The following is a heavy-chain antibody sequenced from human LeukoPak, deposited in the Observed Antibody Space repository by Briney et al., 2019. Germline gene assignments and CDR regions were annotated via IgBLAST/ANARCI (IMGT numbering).Heavy chain of an antibody. D-gene: IGHD3-22*01. V-gene: IGHV4-38-2*01. J-gene: IGHJ4*02. CDR2: IYHSGST. CDR1: GYSISSGYY. Sequence: PSETLSLTCAVSGYSISSGYYWGWIRPPPGKGLEWIGSIYHSGSTYYNPSLKRRVTISVDTSKNQFSLKLSSVTAADTAVYYCARYYYDSSGYSTADTDYWGQGTLVTVSS. CDR3: ARYYYDSSGYSTADTDY.